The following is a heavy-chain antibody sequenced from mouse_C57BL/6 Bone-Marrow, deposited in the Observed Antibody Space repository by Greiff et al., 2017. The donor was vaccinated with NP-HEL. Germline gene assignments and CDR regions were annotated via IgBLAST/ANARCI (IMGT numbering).Heavy chain of an antibody. CDR3: ERDAGDNRFAY. Sequence: VKLVESGGGLVQSGRSLRLSCATSGFTFSDFYMEWVRQAPGKGLEWIAASRNKANDYTTEYTASVKGRFIVSRAPSQSILYLQMNALRAADTAIYYSERDAGDNRFAYWGQGTLVTVSA. CDR2: SRNKANDYTT. J-gene: IGHJ3*01. CDR1: GFTFSDFY. D-gene: IGHD1-3*01. V-gene: IGHV7-1*01.